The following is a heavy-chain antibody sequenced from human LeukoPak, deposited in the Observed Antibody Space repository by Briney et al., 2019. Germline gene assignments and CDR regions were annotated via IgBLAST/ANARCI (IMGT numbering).Heavy chain of an antibody. V-gene: IGHV4-61*01. CDR1: GASVTSVHYY. Sequence: PSETLSLTCSVSGASVTSVHYYWGWLRQPPGKGLEWIGHIYYSGNTYYGPSLKSRVIISIDTAKNQFSLSLRSVTAADTAVYYCARGNANWGQGTLVTVSS. J-gene: IGHJ4*02. CDR3: ARGNAN. CDR2: IYYSGNT.